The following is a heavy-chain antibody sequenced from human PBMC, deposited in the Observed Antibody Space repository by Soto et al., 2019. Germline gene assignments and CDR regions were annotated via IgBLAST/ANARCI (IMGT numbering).Heavy chain of an antibody. CDR1: GFTFNLYA. J-gene: IGHJ4*02. Sequence: GSLRLSCAASGFTFNLYAMSWVRQAPGKGLEWVSAISYGGGTTYYADSVKGRFTISRDNSKNTLYLQMNSLRAEDTAVYYCAKNPGYYYDSTGYHFDYWGQGTLVTVSS. CDR3: AKNPGYYYDSTGYHFDY. D-gene: IGHD3-22*01. CDR2: ISYGGGTT. V-gene: IGHV3-23*01.